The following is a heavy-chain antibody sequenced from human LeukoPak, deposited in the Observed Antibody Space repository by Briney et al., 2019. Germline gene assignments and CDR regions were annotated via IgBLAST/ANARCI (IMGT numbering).Heavy chain of an antibody. CDR1: GGSISSGGYS. J-gene: IGHJ6*02. V-gene: IGHV4-30-2*01. Sequence: PSQTLSLTCAVSGGSISSGGYSWSWIRQPPGKGLEWIGYIYHSGSTYYNPSLKSRVTISVDRSKNQFSLKLSSVTAADTAVYYCARGLVVETGNYYYYYGMDVWGQGTTVTVSS. CDR2: IYHSGST. CDR3: ARGLVVETGNYYYYYGMDV. D-gene: IGHD2-15*01.